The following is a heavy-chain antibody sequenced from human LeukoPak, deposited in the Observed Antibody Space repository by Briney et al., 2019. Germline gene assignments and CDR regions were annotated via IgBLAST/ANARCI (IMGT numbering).Heavy chain of an antibody. Sequence: ASVKVSCKASGYTFTSYYMHWVRQAPGQGLEGMGIINPSGGSTTFAQKFQGRVTMTRDASTSTVYLELSSLRSEDTAVYYCARSRSSGWHDFWGQGTLVIVSS. J-gene: IGHJ4*02. D-gene: IGHD6-19*01. CDR3: ARSRSSGWHDF. CDR1: GYTFTSYY. V-gene: IGHV1-46*01. CDR2: INPSGGST.